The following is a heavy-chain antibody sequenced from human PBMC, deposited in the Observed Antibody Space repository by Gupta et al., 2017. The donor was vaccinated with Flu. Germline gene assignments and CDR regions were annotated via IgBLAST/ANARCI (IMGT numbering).Heavy chain of an antibody. J-gene: IGHJ6*03. CDR1: GFNVSTCP. CDR3: AREGEGVAAGQFNYYFMDL. D-gene: IGHD3-16*01. V-gene: IGHV3-23*01. Sequence: EVSLLESWGGLAHPGAYPSISCEPSGFNVSTCPLFWLRQVPGKGLECVSIISGGSASPNIAGPWRDRFIISRDNSKNTLYLEMNRLTVDDTAVYYCAREGEGVAAGQFNYYFMDLWGKGTTVTVSS. CDR2: ISGGSASP.